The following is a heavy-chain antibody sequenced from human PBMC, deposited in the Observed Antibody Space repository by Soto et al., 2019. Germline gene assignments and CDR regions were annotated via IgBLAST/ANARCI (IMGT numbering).Heavy chain of an antibody. CDR3: ARKSTYYYDSSGLNGAFDI. CDR2: VSYDGSNK. D-gene: IGHD3-22*01. V-gene: IGHV3-30-3*01. Sequence: GGSLLVSCAPSVFTFSTYAMDRVRQAPGKGLDWVAVVSYDGSNKYYAEFVEGRFTISRDNSKNTLYLQMKSLRAEDTAVYYCARKSTYYYDSSGLNGAFDIWGQGTMVTVSS. CDR1: VFTFSTYA. J-gene: IGHJ3*02.